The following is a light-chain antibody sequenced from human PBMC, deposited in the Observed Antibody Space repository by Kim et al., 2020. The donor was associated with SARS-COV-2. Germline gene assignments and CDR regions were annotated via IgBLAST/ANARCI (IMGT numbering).Light chain of an antibody. Sequence: LSPGEGATLSCRASQSISGDLAWYQHKPGQAPRFIMYDTSNRAPGTPARFSGSRSGTDFTLTISSLEPEDFAVYYCQQRITWPLTFGGGTKVDIK. CDR2: DTS. CDR1: QSISGD. J-gene: IGKJ4*01. CDR3: QQRITWPLT. V-gene: IGKV3-11*01.